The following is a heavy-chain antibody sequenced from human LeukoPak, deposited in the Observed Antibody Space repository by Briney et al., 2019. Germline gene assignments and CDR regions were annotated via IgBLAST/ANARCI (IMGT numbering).Heavy chain of an antibody. CDR1: GFSVSSNY. Sequence: GGSLRLSCAASGFSVSSNYMNWVRQAPGKGLEWVSAIYTGGTTYYADSVKGRFTISRDNSKNTLYLQMNSLRAEDAAVYYCARDKLGSGYSSDFDYWGQGTLVTVSS. J-gene: IGHJ4*02. D-gene: IGHD6-19*01. CDR3: ARDKLGSGYSSDFDY. CDR2: IYTGGTT. V-gene: IGHV3-66*02.